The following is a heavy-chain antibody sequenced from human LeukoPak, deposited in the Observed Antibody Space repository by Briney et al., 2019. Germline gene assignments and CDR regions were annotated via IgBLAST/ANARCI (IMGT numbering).Heavy chain of an antibody. CDR2: ISYDGSNK. CDR3: ARGRRYYYDSSGYLRFDY. CDR1: GFTFSSYA. V-gene: IGHV3-30-3*01. D-gene: IGHD3-22*01. J-gene: IGHJ4*02. Sequence: GGSLRLSCAASGFTFSSYAMHWVRQAPGKGLEWVAVISYDGSNKYYADPVKGRFTISRDNSKNTLYLQMNSLRAEDTAVYYCARGRRYYYDSSGYLRFDYWGQGTLVTVSS.